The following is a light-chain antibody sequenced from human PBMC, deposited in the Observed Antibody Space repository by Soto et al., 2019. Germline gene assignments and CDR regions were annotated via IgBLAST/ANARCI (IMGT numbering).Light chain of an antibody. Sequence: MTQFPISLPVTPGEPASISCKSSQSLLHSHGYNYLNWYQQKPGKAPKLLIYAASSLQSGVPSRFSGSGSGTDFTLTISSLQPEDFATYYCQQSYSIFMYTFGQGTRLEI. J-gene: IGKJ5*01. CDR3: QQSYSIFMYT. CDR2: AAS. CDR1: QSLLHSHGYNY. V-gene: IGKV1-39*01.